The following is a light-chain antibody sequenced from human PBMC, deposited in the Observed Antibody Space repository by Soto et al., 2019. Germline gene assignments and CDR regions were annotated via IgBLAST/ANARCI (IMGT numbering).Light chain of an antibody. Sequence: QSALTQPASVSGSPGQSITISCTGTSSDVGGYNYVSWYQQHPGKAPKLIIYEVSNRPSGVSNRFSGSKSGNKASLTISGVQADDEADYYFQSYTSQSTGVFGTGTKVTLL. CDR3: QSYTSQSTGV. V-gene: IGLV2-14*01. J-gene: IGLJ1*01. CDR2: EVS. CDR1: SSDVGGYNY.